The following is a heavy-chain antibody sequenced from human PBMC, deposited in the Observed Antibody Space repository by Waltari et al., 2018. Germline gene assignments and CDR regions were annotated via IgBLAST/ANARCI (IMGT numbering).Heavy chain of an antibody. CDR1: GYTFTSYD. J-gene: IGHJ5*02. Sequence: QVQLVQSGAEVKKPGASVKVSCKASGYTFTSYDINWVRQATGQGLEWMGWKNPNSGNTGYAQKFQGRVTRTRNTSISTAYMELSSLRSEDTAVYYCAIVIANYGDYVFDPWGQGTLVTVSS. D-gene: IGHD4-17*01. V-gene: IGHV1-8*01. CDR3: AIVIANYGDYVFDP. CDR2: KNPNSGNT.